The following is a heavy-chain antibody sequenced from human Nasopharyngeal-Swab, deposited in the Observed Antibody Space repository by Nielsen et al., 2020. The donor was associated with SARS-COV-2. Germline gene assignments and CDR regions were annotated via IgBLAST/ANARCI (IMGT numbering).Heavy chain of an antibody. V-gene: IGHV1-24*01. CDR3: ATDRIAAAGDLDY. J-gene: IGHJ4*02. Sequence: ASVKVSCKASGYTFTGYYMHWVRQAPGKGLEWMGGFDPEDGETIYAQKFQGRVTMTEDTSTDTAYMGLSSLRSEDTAVYYCATDRIAAAGDLDYWGQGTLVPVSS. CDR2: FDPEDGET. CDR1: GYTFTGYY. D-gene: IGHD6-13*01.